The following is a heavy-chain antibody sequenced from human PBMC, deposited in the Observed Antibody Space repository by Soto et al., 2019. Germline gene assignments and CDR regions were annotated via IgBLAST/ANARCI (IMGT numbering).Heavy chain of an antibody. D-gene: IGHD3-9*01. Sequence: SETLSLTCAVYGGSFSGYYWSWIRQPPGKGLEWIGEINHSGSTNYNPSLKSRVTISVDTSKNQFSLKLSSVTAADTAVYYCARGLLRHFDWSIRASEFDYWGQGTLVTVSS. CDR1: GGSFSGYY. CDR2: INHSGST. V-gene: IGHV4-34*01. J-gene: IGHJ4*02. CDR3: ARGLLRHFDWSIRASEFDY.